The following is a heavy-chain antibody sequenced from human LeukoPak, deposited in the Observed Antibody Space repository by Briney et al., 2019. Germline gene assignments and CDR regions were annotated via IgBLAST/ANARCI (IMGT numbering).Heavy chain of an antibody. CDR1: GFTFTTYW. CDR3: ARIPGGGDYTSDFFDY. CDR2: IKQDGSEK. V-gene: IGHV3-7*01. Sequence: PGGSLRLSCAASGFTFTTYWMSWVRQAPGKGLEWVANIKQDGSEKYYMDSVKGRFTLSRDNAKNSLYLQMNTLRAEDTAVYYCARIPGGGDYTSDFFDYWGQGTLVTVSS. D-gene: IGHD4-17*01. J-gene: IGHJ4*02.